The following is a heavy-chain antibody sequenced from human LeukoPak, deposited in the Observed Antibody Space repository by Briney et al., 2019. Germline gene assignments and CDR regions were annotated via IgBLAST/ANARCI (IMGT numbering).Heavy chain of an antibody. D-gene: IGHD2-2*01. J-gene: IGHJ4*02. V-gene: IGHV3-20*04. CDR1: GFTFDEYG. CDR3: ARGEYQLPFDY. CDR2: INWNGGST. Sequence: GGSLRLSCAASGFTFDEYGMSWVRQAPGKGLEWVSGINWNGGSTGYADSVKGRFTISRDNAKNSLYLQMNSLRAEDTALYYCARGEYQLPFDYWGQGTLVTVSS.